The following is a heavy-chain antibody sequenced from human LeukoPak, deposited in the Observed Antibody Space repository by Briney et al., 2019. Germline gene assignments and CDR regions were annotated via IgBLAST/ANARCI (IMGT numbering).Heavy chain of an antibody. CDR1: GGSINSNYW. D-gene: IGHD3-3*01. V-gene: IGHV4-4*02. Sequence: SETLSLTCAVSGGSINSNYWWTWVRQSPGKGLEWIGEIYHTGSVNYNLSLESRVTISRDRSKNQFSLMLRSVTTADTAVYYCARHYDLWSGYNYWGQGLLVTVSS. J-gene: IGHJ4*02. CDR3: ARHYDLWSGYNY. CDR2: IYHTGSV.